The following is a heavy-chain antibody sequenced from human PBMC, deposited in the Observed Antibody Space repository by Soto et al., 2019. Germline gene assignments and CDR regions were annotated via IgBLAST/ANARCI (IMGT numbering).Heavy chain of an antibody. V-gene: IGHV3-53*05. CDR1: GLTVSGKKY. D-gene: IGHD1-1*01. CDR2: IYDVGGS. Sequence: PGGSLRLSCAASGLTVSGKKYVAWVRQAPGEGLEWASAIYDVGGSFYADSVKGRFTTSSDSSKTTVYLQMNGLRPDDTALYYCAAWHEWEHAYDVWGQGTTVTVSS. J-gene: IGHJ3*01. CDR3: AAWHEWEHAYDV.